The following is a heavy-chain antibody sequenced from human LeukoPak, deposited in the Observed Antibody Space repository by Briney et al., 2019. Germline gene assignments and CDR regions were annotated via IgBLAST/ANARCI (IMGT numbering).Heavy chain of an antibody. CDR2: ISRSGST. J-gene: IGHJ5*02. Sequence: SGTLSLTCAVSGGSISSSNWWSWVRQPPGKGLEWIGEISRSGSTNYNPSLKSRVTISVDKSKNQFSLKLNSVTAADTAVYYCASVPRGSWFDPWGQGTLVTVFS. CDR3: ASVPRGSWFDP. V-gene: IGHV4-4*02. D-gene: IGHD1-26*01. CDR1: GGSISSSNW.